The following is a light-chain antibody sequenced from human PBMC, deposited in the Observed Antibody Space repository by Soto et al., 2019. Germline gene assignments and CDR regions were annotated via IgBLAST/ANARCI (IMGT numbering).Light chain of an antibody. CDR3: MPSTKLPNT. Sequence: DVVMTQTPLSLSVAPGQPASISCKSSQSLLHITGETFLFWYLQKPGQSPQLLIYEVSTRVSGVQARLTGRGSGKHFTIETSRVETDDVGIYYCMPSTKLPNTFGKGTRLEI. CDR2: EVS. CDR1: QSLLHITGETF. J-gene: IGKJ5*01. V-gene: IGKV2D-29*02.